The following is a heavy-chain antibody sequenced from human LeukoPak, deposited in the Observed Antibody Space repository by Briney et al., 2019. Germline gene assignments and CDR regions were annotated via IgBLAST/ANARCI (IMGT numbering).Heavy chain of an antibody. Sequence: ASVKVSRKASGYTFTSYYMHWVRQAPGQELEWMGIINPSGGSTSYAQKFQGRVTMTRDTSTSTVYMELSSLRPEDTAVYYCARDRSGENSETNFDYWGQGTLVTVSS. CDR3: ARDRSGENSETNFDY. J-gene: IGHJ4*02. CDR1: GYTFTSYY. CDR2: INPSGGST. V-gene: IGHV1-46*01. D-gene: IGHD6-19*01.